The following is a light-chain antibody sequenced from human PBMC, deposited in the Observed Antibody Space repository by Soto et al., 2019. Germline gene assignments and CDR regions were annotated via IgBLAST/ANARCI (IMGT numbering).Light chain of an antibody. V-gene: IGKV3-11*01. CDR1: QNINIY. CDR3: HQRSNWPLT. Sequence: EIVLTQSPATLSLSPGERATLSCRASQNINIYLAWYQQKPGQAPRLLIYAASNRAAGIPARFSGSGSGTDFTRTISSLEPEDFAVYYCHQRSNWPLTFGGGTKVEIK. CDR2: AAS. J-gene: IGKJ4*01.